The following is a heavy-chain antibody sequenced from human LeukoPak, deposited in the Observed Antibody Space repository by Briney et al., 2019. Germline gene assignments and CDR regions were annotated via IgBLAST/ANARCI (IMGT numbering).Heavy chain of an antibody. CDR2: IYYSGST. J-gene: IGHJ4*02. CDR1: GGSISSSSYY. D-gene: IGHD6-13*01. V-gene: IGHV4-39*07. CDR3: ARVAAAAGPAYFDY. Sequence: SETLSLTCTVSGGSISSSSYYWGWIRQPPGKGLEWIGSIYYSGSTYYNPSLKSRVTISVDTSKNQFSLKLSSVTAADTAVYYCARVAAAAGPAYFDYWGQGTLVTVSS.